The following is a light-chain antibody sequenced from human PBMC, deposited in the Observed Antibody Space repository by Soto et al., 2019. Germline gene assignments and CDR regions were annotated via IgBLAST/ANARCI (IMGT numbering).Light chain of an antibody. V-gene: IGLV2-23*01. CDR3: CSYAGSDTPVV. CDR2: ETN. Sequence: QPASVSGSPGQSITISCTGTSSVVGSYYLVSWYQQHPGKAPKLMIYETNKRPSGVSNRFSGSKSANTASLTISGLQAEDEADYYCCSYAGSDTPVVFGGGTQLTVL. CDR1: SSVVGSYYL. J-gene: IGLJ2*01.